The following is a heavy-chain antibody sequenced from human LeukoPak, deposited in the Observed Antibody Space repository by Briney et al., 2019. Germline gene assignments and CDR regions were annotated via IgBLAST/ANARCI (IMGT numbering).Heavy chain of an antibody. CDR3: ARGLAVAGTLGGFFDY. CDR2: TYYRSKWYN. D-gene: IGHD6-19*01. V-gene: IGHV6-1*01. CDR1: GDSVSSNSAA. J-gene: IGHJ4*02. Sequence: SQTLSLTCAISGDSVSSNSAAWNWIRQSPSRGLEWLGRTYYRSKWYNDYAVSVKSRIAINPDTSKNQFSLQLNSVTPEDTAVYFCARGLAVAGTLGGFFDYWGQGTLVTVSS.